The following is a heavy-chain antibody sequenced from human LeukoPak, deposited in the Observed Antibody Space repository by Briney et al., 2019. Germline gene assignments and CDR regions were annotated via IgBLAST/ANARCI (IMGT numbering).Heavy chain of an antibody. CDR1: IGSISSSKW. D-gene: IGHD6-13*01. CDR2: IYLYGTT. V-gene: IGHV4-4*02. J-gene: IGHJ4*02. Sequence: TSETLSLTCSVSIGSISSSKWWSWVRQSPVKGLEWIGEIYLYGTTNYNPSFTSRVTISVDTSKNQFSLKLSSVTAADTAVYYCARGPIAAAGILFDYWGQGTLVTVSS. CDR3: ARGPIAAAGILFDY.